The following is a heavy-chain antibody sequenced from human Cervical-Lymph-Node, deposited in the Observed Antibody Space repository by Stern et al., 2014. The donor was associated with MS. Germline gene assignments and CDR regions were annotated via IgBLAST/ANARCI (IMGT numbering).Heavy chain of an antibody. V-gene: IGHV4-59*01. CDR3: AREPEIAVAGLDWYFDL. CDR2: ISYSGST. CDR1: GGSIRSYH. Sequence: QEQLQESGPGLVKPSESLSLTCTVSGGSIRSYHWSWIRQPPGKGLQWIGYISYSGSTNYNPSLKSRVTISVDTSKNQFSLKLSSVTAADTAVYYCAREPEIAVAGLDWYFDLWGRGTLVTVSS. D-gene: IGHD6-19*01. J-gene: IGHJ2*01.